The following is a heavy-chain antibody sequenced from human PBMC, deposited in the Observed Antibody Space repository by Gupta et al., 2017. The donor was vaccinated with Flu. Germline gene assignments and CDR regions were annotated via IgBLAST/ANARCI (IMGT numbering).Heavy chain of an antibody. J-gene: IGHJ6*02. CDR2: ISWNSGSI. V-gene: IGHV3-9*01. CDR3: AKGTEHYYYYGMDV. Sequence: QAPGKGLEWVSGISWNSGSIGYADSVKGRFTISRDNAKNSLYLQMNSLRAEDTALYYCAKGTEHYYYYGMDVWGQGTTVTVSS. D-gene: IGHD1-1*01.